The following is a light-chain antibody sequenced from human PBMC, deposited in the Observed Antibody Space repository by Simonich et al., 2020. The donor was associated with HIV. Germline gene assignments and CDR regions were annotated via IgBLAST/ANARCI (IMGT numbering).Light chain of an antibody. Sequence: EIVLTQSPGTLSLSPGERATLSCRASRSVSSSYLAVYQQKPGQAPRLLIYGASSRATGIPDRFSGSGSGTDFTLTISRLEPEDFAVYYCQQYGSSPYTFGQGTKLEIK. CDR3: QQYGSSPYT. V-gene: IGKV3-20*01. CDR1: RSVSSSY. J-gene: IGKJ2*01. CDR2: GAS.